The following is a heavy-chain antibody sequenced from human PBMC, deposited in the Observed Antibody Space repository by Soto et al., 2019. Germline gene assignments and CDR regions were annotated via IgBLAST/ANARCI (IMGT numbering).Heavy chain of an antibody. V-gene: IGHV4-61*05. CDR3: ARLFAYYDKEPGAFDI. CDR1: GGSVSSSNYC. J-gene: IGHJ3*02. D-gene: IGHD3-22*01. Sequence: SETLSLTCTVSGGSVSSSNYCWAWIRQPPGKRLEWLGRFCDGGDTNYNPSLRNRGTISVDTSKNQISLHLTSVTAADTAVYFCARLFAYYDKEPGAFDIWGQGTVVTVSS. CDR2: FCDGGDT.